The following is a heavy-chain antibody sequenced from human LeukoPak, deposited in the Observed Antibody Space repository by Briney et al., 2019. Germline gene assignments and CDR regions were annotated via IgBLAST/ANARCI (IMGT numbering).Heavy chain of an antibody. J-gene: IGHJ6*03. Sequence: ASVKVSCKASGYTFTSYGISWVRQAPGQGLEWMGWISAYNGNTNYAQKLQGRVTMTTDTSTSTAYMELRSLRSDDTAVYYCARGRSSSLYYYYYYYMDVWGKGTTVTVSS. V-gene: IGHV1-18*01. CDR2: ISAYNGNT. CDR1: GYTFTSYG. CDR3: ARGRSSSLYYYYYYYMDV. D-gene: IGHD6-6*01.